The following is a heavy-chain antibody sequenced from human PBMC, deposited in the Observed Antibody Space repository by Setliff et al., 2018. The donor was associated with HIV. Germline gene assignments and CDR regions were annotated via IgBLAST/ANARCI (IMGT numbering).Heavy chain of an antibody. J-gene: IGHJ4*02. V-gene: IGHV1-69*13. CDR2: IIPMFGRV. Sequence: SVKVSCKPSGGTFSSYAISWVRQAPGQGLEWMGGIIPMFGRVNYAQKLQGRVTITADESTNTAYMELSSLRAEDTAVYFCARGVATNYYGSGSYLGHWGQGTLVTVSS. CDR1: GGTFSSYA. CDR3: ARGVATNYYGSGSYLGH. D-gene: IGHD3-10*01.